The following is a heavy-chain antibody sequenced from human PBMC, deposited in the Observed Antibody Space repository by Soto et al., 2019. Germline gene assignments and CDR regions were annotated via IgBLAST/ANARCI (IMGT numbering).Heavy chain of an antibody. CDR2: ISGSGGST. V-gene: IGHV3-23*01. J-gene: IGHJ4*02. Sequence: GGSLRLSCEASGFTFSSYAMSWVRQAPGKGLEWVSAISGSGGSTYYADSVKGRFTISRDNSKNTLYLQMNSLRAEDTAVYYCAKVGVLLWFGAHDYWGQGTLVTVSS. CDR1: GFTFSSYA. D-gene: IGHD3-10*01. CDR3: AKVGVLLWFGAHDY.